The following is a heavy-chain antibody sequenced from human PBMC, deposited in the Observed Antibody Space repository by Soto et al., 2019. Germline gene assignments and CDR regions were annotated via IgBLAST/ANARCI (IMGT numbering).Heavy chain of an antibody. J-gene: IGHJ4*02. CDR2: ISSSSYI. Sequence: GGSLRLSCAASGFTFSSYSMNWVRQAPGKGLEWVSSISSSSYIYYADSVKGRFTISRDNAKNSLYLQMNSLRAEDTAVYYCARGSGDSSGCVYCDYWGQGTLVTVSS. D-gene: IGHD6-19*01. CDR1: GFTFSSYS. CDR3: ARGSGDSSGCVYCDY. V-gene: IGHV3-21*01.